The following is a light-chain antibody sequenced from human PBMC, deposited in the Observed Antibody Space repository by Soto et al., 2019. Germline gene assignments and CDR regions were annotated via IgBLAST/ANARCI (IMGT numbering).Light chain of an antibody. V-gene: IGLV2-8*01. CDR2: EVS. CDR3: SSYAGSNNLV. CDR1: SSDVGVYNF. J-gene: IGLJ2*01. Sequence: QSVLTQPPSASGSPGQSVTISCTGTSSDVGVYNFVSWYQQHPGKAPKLMIYEVSKRPSGVPDRFSGSKSGNTASLTVSGLQAEDEADYYCSSYAGSNNLVVGGGT.